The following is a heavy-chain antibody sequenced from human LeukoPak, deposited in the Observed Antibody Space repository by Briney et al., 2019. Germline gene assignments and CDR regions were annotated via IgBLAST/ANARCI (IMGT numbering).Heavy chain of an antibody. D-gene: IGHD2-15*01. Sequence: PSETLSLTCAVYGGSFSGYYWSWIRQPPGKGLEWIGEINHSGSTNYNPSLKSRVTISVDTSKNQFSLKRNSLTAADAAVDYCARDCSGGSCYSGVVDYWGQGTLVTVSS. CDR1: GGSFSGYY. CDR2: INHSGST. J-gene: IGHJ4*02. V-gene: IGHV4-34*01. CDR3: ARDCSGGSCYSGVVDY.